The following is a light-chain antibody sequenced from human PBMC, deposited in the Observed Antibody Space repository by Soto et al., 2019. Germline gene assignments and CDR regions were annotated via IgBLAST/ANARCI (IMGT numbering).Light chain of an antibody. Sequence: EIGLTQSPATPSLSPGERATLSCRASQIVSTYLAWYQQKPGQAPRLLIYDASNRATGIPARFSGSGSGTDFTLTISSLEPEDFAVYYCQQRSNWPLTFGGGTKVDI. CDR2: DAS. V-gene: IGKV3-11*01. CDR3: QQRSNWPLT. CDR1: QIVSTY. J-gene: IGKJ4*01.